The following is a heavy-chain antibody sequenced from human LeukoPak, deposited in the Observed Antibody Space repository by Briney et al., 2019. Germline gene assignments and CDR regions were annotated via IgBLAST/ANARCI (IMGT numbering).Heavy chain of an antibody. V-gene: IGHV1-69*04. Sequence: GASVKVSCKASGGTFSTYAISWVRQAPGQGLEWMGRIIPILGIANYAQKFQGRVTITADKSTSTAYMELSSLRSEDTAVYYCAREEGPMVRGAPPSNAFDIWGQGTMVTVSS. CDR2: IIPILGIA. J-gene: IGHJ3*02. CDR1: GGTFSTYA. D-gene: IGHD3-10*01. CDR3: AREEGPMVRGAPPSNAFDI.